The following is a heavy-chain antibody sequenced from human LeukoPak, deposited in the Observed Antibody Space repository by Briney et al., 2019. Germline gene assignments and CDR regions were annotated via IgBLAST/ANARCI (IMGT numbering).Heavy chain of an antibody. CDR2: MNPNSGNT. J-gene: IGHJ4*02. CDR3: ASLRSYYVWDY. V-gene: IGHV1-8*02. Sequence: ASVKVSCKASGGTFSSYAISWVRQAPGQGLEWMGWMNPNSGNTGYAQKFQGRVTMTRNTSISTAYMELSSLRSEDTAVYYCASLRSYYVWDYWGQGTLVTVSS. D-gene: IGHD1-26*01. CDR1: GGTFSSYA.